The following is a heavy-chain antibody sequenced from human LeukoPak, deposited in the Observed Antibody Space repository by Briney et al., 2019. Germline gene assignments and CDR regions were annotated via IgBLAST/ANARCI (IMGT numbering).Heavy chain of an antibody. CDR3: ARVLPYGSGSYYNVGNWFDP. V-gene: IGHV4-34*01. CDR1: GGSFSGYY. D-gene: IGHD3-10*01. Sequence: SETLSLTCAVYGGSFSGYYWSWIRQPPGKGLEWIGEINHSGSTNYNPSLKSRVTISVDTSKNQFSLKLSSVTAADTAVYYCARVLPYGSGSYYNVGNWFDPWGQGTLVTVSS. J-gene: IGHJ5*02. CDR2: INHSGST.